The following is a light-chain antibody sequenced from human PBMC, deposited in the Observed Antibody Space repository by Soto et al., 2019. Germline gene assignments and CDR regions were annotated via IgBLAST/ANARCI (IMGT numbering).Light chain of an antibody. Sequence: EIVMTQSPATLSVSPGERATLSCRASQSVSSNLAWYQQKPGQAPRLLIYGASTRATGIPARFSGSGSGTGFTLTISGLQSEAFAVYYCQQYNNWPLYTFGQGTKLEIK. J-gene: IGKJ2*01. CDR2: GAS. V-gene: IGKV3-15*01. CDR3: QQYNNWPLYT. CDR1: QSVSSN.